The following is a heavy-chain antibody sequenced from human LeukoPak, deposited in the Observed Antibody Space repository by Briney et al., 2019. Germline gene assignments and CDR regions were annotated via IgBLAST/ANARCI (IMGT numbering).Heavy chain of an antibody. J-gene: IGHJ3*02. Sequence: PGGSLRLSCAASGFTFGDYAMHWVRQAPGKGLEWVSGISWNSGSIGYADSVKGRFTISRDNAKNSLYLQMNSLRAEDTALYYCAKDSHPEQWLGPSRPSRAFDIWGQGTLVTVSS. D-gene: IGHD6-19*01. V-gene: IGHV3-9*01. CDR1: GFTFGDYA. CDR3: AKDSHPEQWLGPSRPSRAFDI. CDR2: ISWNSGSI.